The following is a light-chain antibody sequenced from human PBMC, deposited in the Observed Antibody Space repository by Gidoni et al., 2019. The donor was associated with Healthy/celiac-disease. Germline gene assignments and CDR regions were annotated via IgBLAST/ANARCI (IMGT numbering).Light chain of an antibody. CDR3: NPRDSSGNHLVV. J-gene: IGLJ2*01. Sequence: SSELTQDPAVSVALGQTVRITCQGDSLRSYYASWYQQKPGQAPVLVIYGKNNRPSGIPDRFSGSSSGNTASLTITGAQAEDEADYYCNPRDSSGNHLVVFGGGTKLTGL. CDR2: GKN. V-gene: IGLV3-19*01. CDR1: SLRSYY.